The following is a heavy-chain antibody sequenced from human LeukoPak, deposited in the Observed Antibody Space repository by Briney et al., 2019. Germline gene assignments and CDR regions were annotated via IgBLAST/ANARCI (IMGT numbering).Heavy chain of an antibody. CDR3: AKFGSEAFDL. V-gene: IGHV4-31*03. CDR1: GGSIRSGGNY. D-gene: IGHD3-10*01. Sequence: PSETLSLTCSVSGGSIRSGGNYWNWLRHFPGKRLEWIGYISYSGYTYYNPSLKSRLAISADTSKNQFSLNVTSVTAADTAIYYCAKFGSEAFDLWGQGTMIAVSS. J-gene: IGHJ3*01. CDR2: ISYSGYT.